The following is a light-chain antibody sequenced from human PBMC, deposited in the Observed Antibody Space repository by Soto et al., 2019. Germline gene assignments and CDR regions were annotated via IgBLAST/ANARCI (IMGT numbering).Light chain of an antibody. CDR2: DAS. J-gene: IGKJ2*01. CDR1: QAIITY. CDR3: QQYDSRPNT. Sequence: DIQLTQSPSSLSASVGDRVTITCQATQAIITYLNWFQQKPGKAPNLLIYDASHLETGVPSRFSGSGSGTEFIFTISSLQPEDTGTYYCQQYDSRPNTFGQGTKVDIK. V-gene: IGKV1-33*01.